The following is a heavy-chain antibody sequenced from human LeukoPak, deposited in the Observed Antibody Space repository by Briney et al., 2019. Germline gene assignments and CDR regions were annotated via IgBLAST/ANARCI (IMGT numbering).Heavy chain of an antibody. J-gene: IGHJ6*02. D-gene: IGHD1-26*01. CDR2: MDPNSGNT. Sequence: ASVKVSCKASGYTFTSYDINWVRQATGQGLEWMGWMDPNSGNTGYAQKFQGRVTMTRNTSISTAYMELSSLRSEDTAVYYCARGFGMGATGPEDYYGMDVWGQGTTVTVSS. CDR3: ARGFGMGATGPEDYYGMDV. V-gene: IGHV1-8*01. CDR1: GYTFTSYD.